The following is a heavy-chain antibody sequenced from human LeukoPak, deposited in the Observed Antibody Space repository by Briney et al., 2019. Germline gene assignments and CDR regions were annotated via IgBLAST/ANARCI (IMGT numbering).Heavy chain of an antibody. CDR1: GITVSTNY. Sequence: PGGSLRLSCAASGITVSTNYMSWVRQAPGKGLEWVSIIYSGGATFYADSVKGRFTISRENSKNTLWLQMNSLRAEDTAVYYCARLHYDVLTGPFDCWGQGTLVTVSS. J-gene: IGHJ4*02. CDR3: ARLHYDVLTGPFDC. V-gene: IGHV3-66*04. D-gene: IGHD3-9*01. CDR2: IYSGGAT.